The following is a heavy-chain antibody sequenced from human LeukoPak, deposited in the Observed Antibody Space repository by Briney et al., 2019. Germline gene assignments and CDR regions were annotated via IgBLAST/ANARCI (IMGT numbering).Heavy chain of an antibody. D-gene: IGHD3-9*01. CDR3: ARAAAETGSFRDNWFDP. CDR2: IKQDGSEK. V-gene: IGHV3-7*01. CDR1: GFTFSSYW. Sequence: GGSLRLSCAASGFTFSSYWMSWVRQAPGKGLEWVANIKQDGSEKYYVDSVKGRLTISRDNSKNTLYLQMNSLRGEDTAVYYCARAAAETGSFRDNWFDPWGQGTLVTVSS. J-gene: IGHJ5*02.